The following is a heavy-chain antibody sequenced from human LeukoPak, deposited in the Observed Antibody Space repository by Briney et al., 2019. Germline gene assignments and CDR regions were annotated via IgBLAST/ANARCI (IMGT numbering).Heavy chain of an antibody. CDR1: GFTFSSYS. V-gene: IGHV3-21*04. CDR3: ARALFYYDSSGYIDY. D-gene: IGHD3-22*01. CDR2: ISSSSSYI. Sequence: PGGSLRLSCAASGFTFSSYSMNWVRQAPGKGLEWVSSISSSSSYIYYADSVKGRFTISRDNSKNTLYLQMNILRAEDTAVYYCARALFYYDSSGYIDYWGQGTLVTVSS. J-gene: IGHJ4*02.